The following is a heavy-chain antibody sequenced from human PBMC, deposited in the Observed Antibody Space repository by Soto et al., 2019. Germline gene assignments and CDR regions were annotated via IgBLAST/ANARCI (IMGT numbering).Heavy chain of an antibody. CDR2: ISSGGDYI. J-gene: IGHJ6*02. V-gene: IGHV3-21*01. D-gene: IGHD5-18*01. CDR1: GFAFNAYT. CDR3: ARFARGDTSDGMDV. Sequence: PGGSLRLSCAASGFAFNAYTMNWVRQAPGKGLEWVSSISSGGDYIYYADSVKGRFTISRDNAKNSLYLQMNGLRAEDTALYYCARFARGDTSDGMDVWGQGTTVTVSS.